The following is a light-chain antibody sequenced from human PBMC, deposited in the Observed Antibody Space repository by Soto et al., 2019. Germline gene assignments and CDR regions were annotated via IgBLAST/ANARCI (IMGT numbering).Light chain of an antibody. J-gene: IGKJ2*01. CDR1: QSISGW. CDR3: QQYDTYSRT. CDR2: KAS. Sequence: DIQMTQSPSTLSASVGDRVTITCRASQSISGWLAWYQQKPGKAPRLLIYKASTLESGVPSRFSGSGSGTEFTLTISSLQPDDFATYYCQQYDTYSRTFGQGTKLEIK. V-gene: IGKV1-5*03.